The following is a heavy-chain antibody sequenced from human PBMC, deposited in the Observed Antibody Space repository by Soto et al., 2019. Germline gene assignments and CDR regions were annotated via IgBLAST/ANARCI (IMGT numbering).Heavy chain of an antibody. CDR1: GLTFSSYG. CDR2: ISYDGSNE. CDR3: ARDTARAMVRIYYGMDV. D-gene: IGHD3-10*01. J-gene: IGHJ6*02. Sequence: PGGSLRLSCAASGLTFSSYGMHWVRQAPGKGLEWVAHISYDGSNEHYVDSVKGRFTISRDNSKNTLYLQMTSLRAEDTAVYYCARDTARAMVRIYYGMDVWGQGTTVTVSS. V-gene: IGHV3-30*03.